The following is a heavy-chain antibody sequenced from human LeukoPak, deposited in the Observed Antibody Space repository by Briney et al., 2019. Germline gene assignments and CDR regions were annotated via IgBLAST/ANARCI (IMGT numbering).Heavy chain of an antibody. V-gene: IGHV3-7*04. D-gene: IGHD3-3*01. CDR3: ARAGNYDFWSGYLYYFDY. Sequence: GGSLRLSCAASGFTFSSYWMSWVRQAPGKGLEGVANIKQDGSEKYYVDSVKGRFTISRDNAKNSLYLQMNSLRAEDTAVYYCARAGNYDFWSGYLYYFDYWGQGTLVTVSS. CDR2: IKQDGSEK. CDR1: GFTFSSYW. J-gene: IGHJ4*02.